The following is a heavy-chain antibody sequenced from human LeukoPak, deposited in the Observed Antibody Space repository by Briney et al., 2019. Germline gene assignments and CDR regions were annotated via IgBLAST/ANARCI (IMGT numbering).Heavy chain of an antibody. J-gene: IGHJ6*03. CDR3: AKNFWSDKYYYYYMDV. CDR1: GFTVSSNY. V-gene: IGHV3-53*01. CDR2: IYSGGST. Sequence: GGSLRLSCAASGFTVSSNYISWVRQAPWKGLEWVSVIYSGGSTYYADSVKGRFTISRDNSKNTLYLQMNSLRAEDTAVYYCAKNFWSDKYYYYYMDVWGKGTTVTVSS. D-gene: IGHD3-3*01.